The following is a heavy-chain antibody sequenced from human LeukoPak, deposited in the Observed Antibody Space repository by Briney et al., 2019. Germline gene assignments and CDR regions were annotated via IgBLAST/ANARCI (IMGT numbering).Heavy chain of an antibody. CDR1: GYTFTSYG. Sequence: ASVKVSCKASGYTFTSYGIGWVRQAPGQGLEWMGWISAYNGHTNYAQKLQGRVTMTTDTSTSTAYMELRSLRSDDTAVYYCARDMFPGSSGVVIKNMDIWGKGTTVTVSS. CDR2: ISAYNGHT. V-gene: IGHV1-18*01. D-gene: IGHD3-3*01. CDR3: ARDMFPGSSGVVIKNMDI. J-gene: IGHJ6*03.